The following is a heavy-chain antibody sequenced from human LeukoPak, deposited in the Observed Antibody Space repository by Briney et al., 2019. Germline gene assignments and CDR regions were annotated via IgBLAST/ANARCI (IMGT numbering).Heavy chain of an antibody. J-gene: IGHJ6*02. V-gene: IGHV4-4*07. Sequence: SETLSLTCSVSGGSISSYYWSWIRQPAGKGLEWIGRVYTRGNTDYNPSLKSRVTMSVDTSKNQFSLRLSPVTAADTAVYYCARGEVGYCTGGTCGYYYYGMDVWGQGTTVTVSS. CDR1: GGSISSYY. D-gene: IGHD2-15*01. CDR2: VYTRGNT. CDR3: ARGEVGYCTGGTCGYYYYGMDV.